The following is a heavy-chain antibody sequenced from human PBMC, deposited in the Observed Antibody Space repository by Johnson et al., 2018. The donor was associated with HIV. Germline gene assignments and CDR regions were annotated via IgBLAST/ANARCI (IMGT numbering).Heavy chain of an antibody. Sequence: VQLVESGGGVVRPGGSLRLSCAASGFTFDDYGMSWVRQVPGKGLEWVSGVNWNGGSTGDADSVKGRFTIPRDNAKNSLYLQMNTLRAEDTAVYYCARPGGANYNFWSGYYDAFDIWGQGTMVTVSS. J-gene: IGHJ3*02. CDR3: ARPGGANYNFWSGYYDAFDI. CDR1: GFTFDDYG. D-gene: IGHD3-3*01. CDR2: VNWNGGST. V-gene: IGHV3-20*04.